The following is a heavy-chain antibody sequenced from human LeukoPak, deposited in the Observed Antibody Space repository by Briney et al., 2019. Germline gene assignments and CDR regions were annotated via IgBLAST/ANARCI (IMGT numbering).Heavy chain of an antibody. CDR3: AKDAEVAAAGRGYFDY. Sequence: PGGSLRLSCAASGFTFSSYAMSWVRQAPGKGLKWVSAISGSGGSTYYADSVKGRFTISRDNSKNTLYLQMNSLRAEDTAVYYCAKDAEVAAAGRGYFDYWGQGTLVTVSS. D-gene: IGHD6-13*01. CDR2: ISGSGGST. J-gene: IGHJ4*02. V-gene: IGHV3-23*01. CDR1: GFTFSSYA.